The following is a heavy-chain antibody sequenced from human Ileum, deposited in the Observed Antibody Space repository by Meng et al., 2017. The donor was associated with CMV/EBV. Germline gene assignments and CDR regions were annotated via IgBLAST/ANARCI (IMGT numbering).Heavy chain of an antibody. D-gene: IGHD3-22*01. J-gene: IGHJ4*02. CDR3: AREGGYDSSGYDPMGY. CDR2: INPNSGGT. Sequence: ASVKVSCMASGYTFTGYYMHWVRQAPGQGLEWTGWINPNSGGTNYAQKFQGRVTMTRDTSISTAYMELSRLRSDDTAVYYCAREGGYDSSGYDPMGYWGQGTLVTVSS. V-gene: IGHV1-2*02. CDR1: GYTFTGYY.